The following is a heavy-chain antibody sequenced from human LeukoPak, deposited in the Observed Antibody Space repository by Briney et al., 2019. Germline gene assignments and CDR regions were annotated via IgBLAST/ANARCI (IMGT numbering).Heavy chain of an antibody. CDR3: ARGDGGSYQGRFDY. D-gene: IGHD1-26*01. J-gene: IGHJ4*02. V-gene: IGHV3-74*01. CDR2: INSDDSST. Sequence: PGGAVRLSCAASGFTSSSYWMHWVRQAPGKGLVWVSRINSDDSSTSHADSVKGRFTISRDNAKNTLYLQMNSLRAEDTAVYYCARGDGGSYQGRFDYWGQGTLVTVSS. CDR1: GFTSSSYW.